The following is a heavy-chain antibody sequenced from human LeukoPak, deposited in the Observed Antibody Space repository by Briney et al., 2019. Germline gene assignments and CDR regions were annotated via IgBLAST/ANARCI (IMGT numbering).Heavy chain of an antibody. CDR1: GYTFTCYY. J-gene: IGHJ4*02. Sequence: ASVKVSCKASGYTFTCYYMHWVRQAPGQGLEWMGWINPNSGGTNYAQKFQGRVTMTRDTSISTAYMELSRLRSDDTAVYYCARAPKSIAAAGKGDYWGQGTLVTVSS. D-gene: IGHD6-13*01. CDR3: ARAPKSIAAAGKGDY. V-gene: IGHV1-2*02. CDR2: INPNSGGT.